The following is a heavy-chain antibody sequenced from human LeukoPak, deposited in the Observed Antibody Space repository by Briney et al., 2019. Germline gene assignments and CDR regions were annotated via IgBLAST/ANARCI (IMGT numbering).Heavy chain of an antibody. CDR2: ISGTGSST. CDR3: AKASVAIPQYCNS. J-gene: IGHJ5*02. V-gene: IGHV3-23*01. D-gene: IGHD2-2*02. Sequence: GGSLRLSCEASAFTFGNYAMNWVRQAPGKGLEWVSTISGTGSSTYYADSAKGRFTISRDNSKDTLFLQLNSLTAADTAMYFCAKASVAIPQYCNSWGQGTLVTVSS. CDR1: AFTFGNYA.